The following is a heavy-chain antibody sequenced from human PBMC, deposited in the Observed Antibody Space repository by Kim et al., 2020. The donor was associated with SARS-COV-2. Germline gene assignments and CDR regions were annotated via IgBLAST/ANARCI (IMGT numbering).Heavy chain of an antibody. CDR2: ET. J-gene: IGHJ4*02. Sequence: ETIYAQKFQGRVTMTEDTSTDTAYMELSSLRSEDTAVYYCATEWELPGYWGQGTLVTVSS. V-gene: IGHV1-24*01. D-gene: IGHD1-26*01. CDR3: ATEWELPGY.